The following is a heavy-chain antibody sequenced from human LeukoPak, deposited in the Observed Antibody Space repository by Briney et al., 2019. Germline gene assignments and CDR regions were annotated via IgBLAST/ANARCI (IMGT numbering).Heavy chain of an antibody. V-gene: IGHV3-48*03. CDR1: GFTFSSYE. Sequence: GGSLRLSCAASGFTFSSYEMNWVRQAPGKGLEWVSYISSSGSTIYYADSVKGRFTISRDNAKNSLYLQMNSLRAEDTAVYYCAREHPVGYSGGYYWPGHFHHWGQGTLVTVSS. CDR3: AREHPVGYSGGYYWPGHFHH. D-gene: IGHD1-26*01. J-gene: IGHJ1*01. CDR2: ISSSGSTI.